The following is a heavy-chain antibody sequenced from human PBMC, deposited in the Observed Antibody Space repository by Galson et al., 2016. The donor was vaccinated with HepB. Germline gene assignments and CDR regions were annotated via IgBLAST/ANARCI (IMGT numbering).Heavy chain of an antibody. D-gene: IGHD4-17*01. V-gene: IGHV4-59*01. Sequence: SETLSLTCSVPGGSFNDFFWNWIRQPPGKGLEWIGYVYYSGNTNYNPSLKSRVTISVDTSKNQFSLKLNSVTAADTAVYFCAREVHGDNDYLDSWGQGTLVTVSS. CDR3: AREVHGDNDYLDS. CDR1: GGSFNDFF. J-gene: IGHJ4*02. CDR2: VYYSGNT.